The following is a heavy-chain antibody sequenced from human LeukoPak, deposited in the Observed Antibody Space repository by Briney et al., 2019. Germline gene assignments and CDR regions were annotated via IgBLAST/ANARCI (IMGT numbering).Heavy chain of an antibody. V-gene: IGHV1-69*01. CDR1: GGTFSSYA. CDR2: IIPIFGTA. Sequence: SVTVSCKASGGTFSSYAISWVRQAPGQGLEWMGGIIPIFGTANYAQKSQGRVTITADESTSTAYMELSSLRSEDTAVYYCARHRSGWYRFDYWGQGTLVTVSS. CDR3: ARHRSGWYRFDY. D-gene: IGHD6-19*01. J-gene: IGHJ4*02.